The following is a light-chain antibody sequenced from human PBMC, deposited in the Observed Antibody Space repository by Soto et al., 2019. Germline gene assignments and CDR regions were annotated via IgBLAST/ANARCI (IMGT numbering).Light chain of an antibody. V-gene: IGLV2-23*01. CDR2: EAS. J-gene: IGLJ1*01. CDR3: CSYAGDSTYV. CDR1: SSDVGSYDL. Sequence: HPGAVCWSPGHSITISCAGTSSDVGSYDLFSWYQQYPGKAPKLMIYEASERPSGVSYRFSGSKSANTASLTISGLQAEEHADHYCCSYAGDSTYVFGNGTKVT.